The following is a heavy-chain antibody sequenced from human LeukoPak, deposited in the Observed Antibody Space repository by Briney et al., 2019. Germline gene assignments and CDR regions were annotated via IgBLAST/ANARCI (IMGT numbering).Heavy chain of an antibody. CDR1: AFSVSSNY. J-gene: IGHJ4*02. CDR3: AGHWEV. V-gene: IGHV3-53*01. Sequence: GGSLRLSCAASAFSVSSNYMSWVRQARGTGLEWVALISRDETTYYADPLKGRLTISRESCKSSLYLKMKSLSAGDTAVYYCAGHWEVRGQGTLVTVSS. D-gene: IGHD1-26*01. CDR2: ISRDETT.